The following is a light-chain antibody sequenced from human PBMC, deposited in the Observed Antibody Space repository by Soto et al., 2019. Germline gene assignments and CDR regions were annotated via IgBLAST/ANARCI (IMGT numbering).Light chain of an antibody. CDR1: QPISSW. Sequence: DIQMSQSPSTLSASVGDRVTITCRASQPISSWLAWYHQKPGKAPKLLIYDASNLESGVPSRFSGSGSGTEFTLTISSLQPEDFGIYYCQQYENYWTFGQGTKVDIK. V-gene: IGKV1-5*01. CDR2: DAS. J-gene: IGKJ1*01. CDR3: QQYENYWT.